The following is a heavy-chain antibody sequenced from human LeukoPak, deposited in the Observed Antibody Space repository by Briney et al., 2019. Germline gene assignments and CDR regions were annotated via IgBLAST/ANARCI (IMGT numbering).Heavy chain of an antibody. CDR3: ARKSDSLLVREGDC. Sequence: GGSLRLSCAASGFTVNRNYLIWVRQAPGKGLECVSVIYSGGTTWYADSVKGRFTISRDTNTLYLQMNSLRAEDTAVYYCARKSDSLLVREGDCWGQGTLVTVS. V-gene: IGHV3-66*01. J-gene: IGHJ4*02. CDR1: GFTVNRNY. D-gene: IGHD3-10*01. CDR2: IYSGGTT.